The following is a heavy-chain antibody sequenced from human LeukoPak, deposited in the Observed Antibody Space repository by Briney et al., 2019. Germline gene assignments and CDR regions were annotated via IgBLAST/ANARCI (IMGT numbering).Heavy chain of an antibody. CDR3: AREHSGGGNYYDSSGYYRSFDY. CDR1: GFTFSSYS. CDR2: ISSGRSYL. V-gene: IGHV3-21*01. J-gene: IGHJ4*02. D-gene: IGHD3-22*01. Sequence: GGSLRLSCAPSGFTFSSYSMNWVRQAPGKGLEWVSYISSGRSYLYYADSVKGRFTISRDNAKNSLYLQMSSLRVEDTAVYYCAREHSGGGNYYDSSGYYRSFDYWGQGTPVTVSS.